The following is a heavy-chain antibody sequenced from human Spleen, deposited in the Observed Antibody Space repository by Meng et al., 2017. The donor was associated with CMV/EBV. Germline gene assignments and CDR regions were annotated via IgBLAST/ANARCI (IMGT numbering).Heavy chain of an antibody. Sequence: GSLRLSCAVYGGSFSGYYWSWIRQPPGKGLEWIGEINHSGSTNYNPSLKSRVTISVDTSKNQFSLKLSSGTAADTAVYYCARGHYGDYEDYFDYWGQGTLVTVSS. CDR3: ARGHYGDYEDYFDY. J-gene: IGHJ4*02. CDR1: GGSFSGYY. CDR2: INHSGST. V-gene: IGHV4-34*01. D-gene: IGHD4-17*01.